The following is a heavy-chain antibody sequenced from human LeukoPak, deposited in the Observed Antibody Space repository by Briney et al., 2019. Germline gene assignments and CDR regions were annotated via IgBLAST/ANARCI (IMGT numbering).Heavy chain of an antibody. Sequence: SETLSLTCTVSGGSISRYYWSWIRQPAGKGLEWIGRIYTSGSTNYNPSLKSRVTMSVDTSKNQFSLKLSSVTAADTAVYYCARIPAGWTVGATVPWGQGTLVTVSS. V-gene: IGHV4-4*07. J-gene: IGHJ5*02. CDR1: GGSISRYY. CDR3: ARIPAGWTVGATVP. CDR2: IYTSGST. D-gene: IGHD1-26*01.